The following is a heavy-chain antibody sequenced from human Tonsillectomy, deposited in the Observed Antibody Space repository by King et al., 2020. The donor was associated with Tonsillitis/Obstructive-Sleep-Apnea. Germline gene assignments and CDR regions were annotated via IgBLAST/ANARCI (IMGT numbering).Heavy chain of an antibody. J-gene: IGHJ3*02. CDR2: ISGRGGST. CDR3: AKELYYDSWRGYYGDNAFDI. CDR1: GFAFTNYA. V-gene: IGHV3-23*04. D-gene: IGHD3-3*01. Sequence: EVQLVESGGGLVQPRGSLRLSCAASGFAFTNYAMSWVRQAPGKGMEWVSGISGRGGSTFYAESVKGRFTISSDSSKNRLCLQMNSLRADDTAVYYCAKELYYDSWRGYYGDNAFDIWGPGIMVTVAS.